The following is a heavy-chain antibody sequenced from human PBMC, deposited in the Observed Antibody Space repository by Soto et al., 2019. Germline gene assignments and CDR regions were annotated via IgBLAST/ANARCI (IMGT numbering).Heavy chain of an antibody. Sequence: QVQLQESGPGLVKPSETLSLTCTVSGGSISSYYWSWLRQPPGKGLEWIGYIYYSGSTNYNPSLKSRVTISVDTSKNQFSLKLSSVTAADTAVYYCARLYGLDAFDIWGQGTMVTVSS. V-gene: IGHV4-59*08. CDR2: IYYSGST. CDR1: GGSISSYY. D-gene: IGHD3-16*02. CDR3: ARLYGLDAFDI. J-gene: IGHJ3*02.